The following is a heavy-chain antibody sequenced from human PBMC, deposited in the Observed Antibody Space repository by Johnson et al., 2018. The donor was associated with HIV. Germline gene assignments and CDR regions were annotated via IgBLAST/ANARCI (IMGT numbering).Heavy chain of an antibody. D-gene: IGHD4-17*01. CDR3: ARDGGNDYGDYVGGGALDI. CDR1: GFTFSSYA. J-gene: IGHJ3*02. CDR2: ISYDGSNK. Sequence: QVQLVESGGGVVQPGRSLRLSCAASGFTFSSYAMHWVRQAPGQGLEWVAVISYDGSNKYYADSVKGRFTISRDNSKNTLYLQMNSLRAEDTAVYYCARDGGNDYGDYVGGGALDIWGQGTMVTVSS. V-gene: IGHV3-30-3*01.